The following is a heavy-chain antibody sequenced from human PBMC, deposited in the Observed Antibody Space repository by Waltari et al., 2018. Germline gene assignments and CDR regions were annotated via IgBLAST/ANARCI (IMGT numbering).Heavy chain of an antibody. J-gene: IGHJ4*02. D-gene: IGHD3-10*01. CDR3: AVTMVRGVPRSFDY. Sequence: QVQLQESGPGLVKPSETLSLTCTVSGGSISSYYWSWIRRPAGKGLEWIGRIYTSGSTNYNPSLKSRVTISVDKSKNQFSLKLSSVTAADTAVYYCAVTMVRGVPRSFDYWGQGTLVTVSS. CDR1: GGSISSYY. CDR2: IYTSGST. V-gene: IGHV4-4*07.